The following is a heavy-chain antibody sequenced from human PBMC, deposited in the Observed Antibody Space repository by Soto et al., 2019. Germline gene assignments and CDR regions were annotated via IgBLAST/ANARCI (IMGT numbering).Heavy chain of an antibody. CDR3: ARTAARRSYYYYYMDV. CDR1: GFTVSSNF. V-gene: IGHV3-66*01. D-gene: IGHD6-6*01. Sequence: EVQLVESGGGLVQPGGSLRLSCAASGFTVSSNFMSWVRQAPGKGLEWVSVLYSGGNTYYADSVKDRFTISSDNSKNTVYLQMNSLRAEDTAVYYCARTAARRSYYYYYMDVWGKGTTVTVS. J-gene: IGHJ6*03. CDR2: LYSGGNT.